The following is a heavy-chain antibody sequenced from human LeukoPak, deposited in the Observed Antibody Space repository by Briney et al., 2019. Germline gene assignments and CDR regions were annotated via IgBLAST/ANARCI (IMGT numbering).Heavy chain of an antibody. D-gene: IGHD3-22*01. V-gene: IGHV3-33*01. CDR2: IWYDGSNK. CDR3: AREYYYDSSGPTYDY. J-gene: IGHJ4*02. Sequence: GGSLRLSCAASGFTSSTYGMHWVRQAPGKGLEWVAIIWYDGSNKYYADSVKGRFTISRDNSKNTLYLQMNSLRAEDTAVYYCAREYYYDSSGPTYDYWGQGTLVTVSS. CDR1: GFTSSTYG.